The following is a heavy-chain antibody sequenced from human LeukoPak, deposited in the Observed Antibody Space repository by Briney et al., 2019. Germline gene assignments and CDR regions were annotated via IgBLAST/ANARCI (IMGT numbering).Heavy chain of an antibody. J-gene: IGHJ6*04. CDR2: IYYSGTT. CDR3: ARHPGGYGDYGMDV. D-gene: IGHD4-17*01. V-gene: IGHV4-59*08. CDR1: GGSINDYY. Sequence: PSETLSLTCTVSGGSINDYYWTWIRQPPGKGLEWIGYIYYSGTTTYNPSLRSRVTISLDTSKNQFSLKLSSVTAADAAVYYCARHPGGYGDYGMDVWGKGTTVTVSS.